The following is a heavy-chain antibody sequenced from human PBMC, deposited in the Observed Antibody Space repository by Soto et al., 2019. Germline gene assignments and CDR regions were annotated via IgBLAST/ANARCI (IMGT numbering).Heavy chain of an antibody. Sequence: SETLSLTCIVSGVSVRSYTWSWVRQPANKGLEWIGRVFSSASATYNPSLKSRVSISMDTPENRISLKLDSVTAADAGVYFCARDGMTTGDTWGPGTLVTVSS. CDR3: ARDGMTTGDT. CDR1: GVSVRSYT. CDR2: VFSSASA. D-gene: IGHD2-21*02. V-gene: IGHV4-4*07. J-gene: IGHJ4*02.